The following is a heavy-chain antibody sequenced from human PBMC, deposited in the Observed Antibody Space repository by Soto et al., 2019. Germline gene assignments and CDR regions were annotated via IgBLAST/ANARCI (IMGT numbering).Heavy chain of an antibody. Sequence: VAAVKVPCKASGGTFRSYAISWVRQAPGQGPELMGGIIPIFGTANYAQKFQGRVTITADESTSTAYMELSSLRSEDTAVYYCARRRYYDILTGQREYYYGMDVWGQGTTVTVSS. J-gene: IGHJ6*02. D-gene: IGHD3-9*01. CDR1: GGTFRSYA. CDR2: IIPIFGTA. V-gene: IGHV1-69*13. CDR3: ARRRYYDILTGQREYYYGMDV.